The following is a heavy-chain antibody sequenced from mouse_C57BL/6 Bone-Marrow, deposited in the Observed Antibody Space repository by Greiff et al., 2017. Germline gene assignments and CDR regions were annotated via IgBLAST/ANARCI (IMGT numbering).Heavy chain of an antibody. Sequence: QVQLKESGPELVKPGASVKISCKASGYAFSSSWMNWVKQRPGKGLEWIGRIYPGDGDTNYNGKFKGKATLTADKSSSTAYMQRSSLTSEDSAVYFCARGGSSGPFAYWGQGTLVTVSA. D-gene: IGHD3-2*02. CDR2: IYPGDGDT. V-gene: IGHV1-82*01. CDR3: ARGGSSGPFAY. CDR1: GYAFSSSW. J-gene: IGHJ3*01.